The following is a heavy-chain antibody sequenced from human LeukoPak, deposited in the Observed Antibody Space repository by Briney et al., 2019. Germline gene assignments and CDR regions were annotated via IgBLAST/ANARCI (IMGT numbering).Heavy chain of an antibody. J-gene: IGHJ4*02. D-gene: IGHD2-21*02. V-gene: IGHV3-30*18. Sequence: GGSLRLSCAASGFTFSSYGMHWVRQAPGKGLEWVAVISYDGSNKYYADSVKGRFTISRDNSKNTLYLQMNSLRAEDTAVYYCAKGPSAVVTAPDYWGQGTLVTVSS. CDR1: GFTFSSYG. CDR3: AKGPSAVVTAPDY. CDR2: ISYDGSNK.